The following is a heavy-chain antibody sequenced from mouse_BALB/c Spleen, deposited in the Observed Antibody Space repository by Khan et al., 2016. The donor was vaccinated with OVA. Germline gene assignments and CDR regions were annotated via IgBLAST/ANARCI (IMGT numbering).Heavy chain of an antibody. V-gene: IGHV1-77*01. Sequence: QVQLKESGPELVKPGASVKMSCKASGYKFTDYVISWVKQRTGQGLEWIGDIYPGSGTTYYTERFEGKATLTADKTSNTAYMQFRSLTSEDSAVYFCARSYDNDGAWFVYWGQGTLVTVSA. J-gene: IGHJ3*01. CDR2: IYPGSGTT. CDR1: GYKFTDYV. CDR3: ARSYDNDGAWFVY. D-gene: IGHD2-4*01.